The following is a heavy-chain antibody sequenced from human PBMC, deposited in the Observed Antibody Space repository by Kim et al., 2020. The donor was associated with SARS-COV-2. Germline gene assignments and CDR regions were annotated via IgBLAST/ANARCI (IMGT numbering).Heavy chain of an antibody. V-gene: IGHV1-3*01. Sequence: KYSQKFHGRVTITREPSASPAYMELSSLRSEDTAVYYCRIAVAGTLFDYWGQGTLVTVSS. CDR3: RIAVAGTLFDY. J-gene: IGHJ4*02. D-gene: IGHD6-19*01.